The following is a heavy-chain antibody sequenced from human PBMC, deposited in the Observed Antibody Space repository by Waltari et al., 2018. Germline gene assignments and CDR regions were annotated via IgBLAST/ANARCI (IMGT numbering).Heavy chain of an antibody. J-gene: IGHJ5*02. V-gene: IGHV4-34*01. Sequence: QVQLQQWGAGLLKPSETLSLTCAVYGGSFSGYYWSWIRQPPGKGLEWIGEINHSGSTNYNPSLKSRVTISVDTSKNQFSLKLSSVTAADTAVYYCARASMGGSVRPWGQGTLVTVSS. CDR1: GGSFSGYY. D-gene: IGHD3-10*01. CDR2: INHSGST. CDR3: ARASMGGSVRP.